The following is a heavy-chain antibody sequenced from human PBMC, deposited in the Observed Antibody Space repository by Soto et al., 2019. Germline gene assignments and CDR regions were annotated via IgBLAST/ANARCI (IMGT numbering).Heavy chain of an antibody. CDR1: GFTFATYA. V-gene: IGHV3-23*01. D-gene: IGHD1-1*01. CDR2: ISATGIST. CDR3: ARDKDTSSWTGFDF. Sequence: GGSLRLSCAASGFTFATYAMSWVRQAPGKGLEWVSAISATGISTHYADSVKGRVTISRDNSANTLSLDMSSLTAEDTAVYYCARDKDTSSWTGFDFWGHGTLVTVSS. J-gene: IGHJ4*01.